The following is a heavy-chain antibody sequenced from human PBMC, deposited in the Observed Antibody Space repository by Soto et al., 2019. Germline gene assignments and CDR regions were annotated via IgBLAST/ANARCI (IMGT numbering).Heavy chain of an antibody. CDR3: ARDAKGSDHYYYYGMDV. Sequence: SVKVSCKASGGTFSSYAISWVRQAPGQGLERMGGIIPIFGTANYAQKFQGRVTITADESTSTAYMELSSLRSEDTAVYYCARDAKGSDHYYYYGMDVWGQGTTVTVSS. D-gene: IGHD2-21*01. CDR2: IIPIFGTA. CDR1: GGTFSSYA. J-gene: IGHJ6*02. V-gene: IGHV1-69*13.